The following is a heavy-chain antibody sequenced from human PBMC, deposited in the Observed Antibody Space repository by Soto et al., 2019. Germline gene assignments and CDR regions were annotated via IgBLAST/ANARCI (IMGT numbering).Heavy chain of an antibody. J-gene: IGHJ4*02. CDR3: AREYYGLLTGYYNDF. CDR2: ISGDGSTT. V-gene: IGHV3-74*01. Sequence: QLLESGGGLVKPGGSLRLSCAASGFPFNTYWMHWVRHTPGKGLGWVSRISGDGSTTYYADSVTGRFTVSRDNAKNTLYLHMSGLRAEDTPVYFCAREYYGLLTGYYNDFWGQGTLVSVSS. CDR1: GFPFNTYW. D-gene: IGHD3-9*01.